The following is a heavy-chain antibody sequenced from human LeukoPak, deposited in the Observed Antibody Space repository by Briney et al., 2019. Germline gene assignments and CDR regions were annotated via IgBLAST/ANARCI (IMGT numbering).Heavy chain of an antibody. J-gene: IGHJ4*02. CDR3: AKDLDGWSSSWYEDFDY. Sequence: GGSLRLSCAASGFTFSSYAMSWVRQAPGKRLEWVSAISGSGGSTYYAHSVKGRFTISRDNSKNTLYLQMNSLRAEDTAVYYCAKDLDGWSSSWYEDFDYWGQGTLVTVSS. CDR2: ISGSGGST. D-gene: IGHD6-13*01. V-gene: IGHV3-23*01. CDR1: GFTFSSYA.